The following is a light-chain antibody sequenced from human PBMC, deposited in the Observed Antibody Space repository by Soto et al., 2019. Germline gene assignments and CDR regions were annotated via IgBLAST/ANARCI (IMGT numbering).Light chain of an antibody. J-gene: IGLJ1*01. Sequence: SYDLTQPPSVSVAPGQTARITCGGNDIGSKTVHWYQQKPGQAPVMVVYDDSARPSGIPERFSGSNSGNTATLTISRVEAGDEADFYCQVWDSTSDLLYVLGTGTKVTVL. CDR3: QVWDSTSDLLYV. V-gene: IGLV3-21*02. CDR2: DDS. CDR1: DIGSKT.